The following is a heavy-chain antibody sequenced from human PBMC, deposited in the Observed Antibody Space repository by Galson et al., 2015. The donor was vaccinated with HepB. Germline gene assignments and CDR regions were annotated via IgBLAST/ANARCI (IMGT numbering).Heavy chain of an antibody. Sequence: SLRLSCAASGFTFSASAIHWVRQASGKGLEWVGRIRSRATNHATTYVASLKGRFTISRDNSKNTLSLQMNRLRVDDTAMYYCARGVWQRLENDAFDIWGQGTMVTVSS. CDR2: IRSRATNHAT. V-gene: IGHV3-73*01. D-gene: IGHD6-25*01. CDR1: GFTFSASA. CDR3: ARGVWQRLENDAFDI. J-gene: IGHJ3*02.